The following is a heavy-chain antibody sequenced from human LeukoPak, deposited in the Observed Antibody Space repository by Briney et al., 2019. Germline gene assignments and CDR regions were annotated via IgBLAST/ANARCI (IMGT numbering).Heavy chain of an antibody. Sequence: GGSLRLSCAASGFTFSSYWMHWVRQAPGKGLVWVSCINSDGSSTSYADSVKGRFTISRDNAKNSLYLQMNSLRAEDTAVYYCARDEGWGYYGSGSAIDYWGQGTLVTVSS. CDR1: GFTFSSYW. J-gene: IGHJ4*02. V-gene: IGHV3-74*01. D-gene: IGHD3-10*01. CDR2: INSDGSST. CDR3: ARDEGWGYYGSGSAIDY.